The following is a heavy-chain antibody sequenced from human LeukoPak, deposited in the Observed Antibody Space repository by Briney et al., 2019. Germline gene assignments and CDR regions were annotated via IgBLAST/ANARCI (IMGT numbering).Heavy chain of an antibody. CDR2: IYYSGSP. Sequence: SETLSLTCTVSGGSITSYYWSWIRQPPGKGLEWRGYIYYSGSPDYNPSLKSRVTISVDTSKNQFSLKLSSVTAADTAVYYCARHFYPYDSSGYLKYWGRGTLVTVSA. CDR1: GGSITSYY. D-gene: IGHD3-22*01. J-gene: IGHJ4*02. CDR3: ARHFYPYDSSGYLKY. V-gene: IGHV4-59*08.